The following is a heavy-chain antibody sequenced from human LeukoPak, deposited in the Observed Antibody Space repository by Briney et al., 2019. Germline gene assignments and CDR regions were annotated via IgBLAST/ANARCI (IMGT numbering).Heavy chain of an antibody. V-gene: IGHV4-59*01. CDR3: ARGLRFEGEDAFDI. J-gene: IGHJ3*02. CDR1: GGSISTYY. Sequence: SETLSLTCSVSGGSISTYYWSWIRQPPGKGLEWIGYVYYSGSTNYNPSLMGRVTMSVDTSKKQFSLKLNSMTAADTAVYYCARGLRFEGEDAFDIWGQGTMVTVSS. D-gene: IGHD3-16*01. CDR2: VYYSGST.